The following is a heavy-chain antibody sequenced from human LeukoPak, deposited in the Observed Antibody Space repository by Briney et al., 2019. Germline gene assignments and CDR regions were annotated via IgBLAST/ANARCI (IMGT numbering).Heavy chain of an antibody. Sequence: ASVKVSCKASGYTFTSYDINWVRQATGQGLEWMGWMNPNSGNTGYAQKFQGRVTMTRNTSISTAYMELSSLRSEDTAVYCCARVQNWYSSGWFSSGYWGQGTLVTVSS. D-gene: IGHD6-19*01. CDR1: GYTFTSYD. CDR2: MNPNSGNT. J-gene: IGHJ4*02. CDR3: ARVQNWYSSGWFSSGY. V-gene: IGHV1-8*01.